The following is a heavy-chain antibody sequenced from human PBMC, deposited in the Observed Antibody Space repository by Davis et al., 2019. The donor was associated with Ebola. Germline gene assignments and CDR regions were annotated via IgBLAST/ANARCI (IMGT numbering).Heavy chain of an antibody. CDR3: ARDVYYYGSGSYYTAFDP. CDR2: IYSGGST. Sequence: PGGSLRLSCAASGFTVSSHYMSWVRQAPGKGLEWVSVIYSGGSTYYADSVKGRFTISRDNSKNSLYLQMNSLRAEDTAVYYCARDVYYYGSGSYYTAFDPWGQGTLVTVSS. V-gene: IGHV3-53*01. CDR1: GFTVSSHY. D-gene: IGHD3-10*01. J-gene: IGHJ5*02.